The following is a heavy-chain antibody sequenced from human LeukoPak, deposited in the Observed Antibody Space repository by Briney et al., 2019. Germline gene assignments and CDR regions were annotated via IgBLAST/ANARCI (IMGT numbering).Heavy chain of an antibody. CDR3: ARDSSRASGSSNDY. CDR1: GFTFSNYW. J-gene: IGHJ4*02. Sequence: GGSLRPSCAASGFTFSNYWMTWFRQAPGKGLEWVANINEDGSGTYYVDSVKGRFSISRDNAKNLLNLQMNTLRVEDTAVYFCARDSSRASGSSNDYWGQGTLVTVSS. CDR2: INEDGSGT. D-gene: IGHD3-10*01. V-gene: IGHV3-7*04.